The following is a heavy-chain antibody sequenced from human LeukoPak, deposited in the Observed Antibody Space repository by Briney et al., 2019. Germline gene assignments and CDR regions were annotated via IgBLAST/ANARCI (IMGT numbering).Heavy chain of an antibody. CDR3: ARGEGVPAAMDY. J-gene: IGHJ4*02. D-gene: IGHD2-2*01. V-gene: IGHV4-59*08. CDR1: GGSISSYY. CDR2: IYSSGST. Sequence: SETLSLTCTVSGGSISSYYWSWIRQPPGKGLEWIGYIYSSGSTNYNPSLKSRVTISVDTSKNQFSLKLSSVTAADTAVYYCARGEGVPAAMDYWGQGTLVTVSS.